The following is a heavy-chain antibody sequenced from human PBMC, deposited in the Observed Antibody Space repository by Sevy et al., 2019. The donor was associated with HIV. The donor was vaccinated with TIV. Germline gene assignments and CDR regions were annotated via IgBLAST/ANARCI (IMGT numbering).Heavy chain of an antibody. J-gene: IGHJ3*02. CDR3: ARAPGGHYYDSSGYYWGAFGI. D-gene: IGHD3-22*01. Sequence: SETLSLTCTVSGGSISSGGYYWSWIRQHPGKGLEWIGYIYYSGSTYYNPSLKSRVTISVDTSKNQFSLKLSSVTAADTAVYYCARAPGGHYYDSSGYYWGAFGIWGQGTMVTVSS. CDR2: IYYSGST. V-gene: IGHV4-31*03. CDR1: GGSISSGGYY.